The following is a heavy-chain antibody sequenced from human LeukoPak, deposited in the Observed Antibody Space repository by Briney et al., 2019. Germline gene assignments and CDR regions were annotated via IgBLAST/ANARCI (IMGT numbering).Heavy chain of an antibody. CDR2: ISDYNGNT. CDR3: ARGGRWFGELLPFDY. D-gene: IGHD3-10*01. Sequence: ASVKVSCKASGYTFTSYGVSWVRQAPGQGLEWMGSISDYNGNTNYAPKFQGRVTVTTDTSTSTAYMGLRSLRSDDTAVYYCARGGRWFGELLPFDYWGQGTLVTVSS. V-gene: IGHV1-18*01. J-gene: IGHJ4*02. CDR1: GYTFTSYG.